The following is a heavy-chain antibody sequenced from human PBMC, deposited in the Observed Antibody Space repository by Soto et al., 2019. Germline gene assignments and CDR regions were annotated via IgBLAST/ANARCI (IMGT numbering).Heavy chain of an antibody. CDR3: ARVSDCSGGGCYSSFDY. D-gene: IGHD2-21*01. Sequence: SVKVSCKASGGTLSRYAISWVRQAPVQGLEWMGGIIPIFGTPKYAQKFQGRVTITADESTSTAYMELSSLRSEDTAVYYCARVSDCSGGGCYSSFDYWGQGTLVTVSS. CDR1: GGTLSRYA. J-gene: IGHJ4*02. CDR2: IIPIFGTP. V-gene: IGHV1-69*01.